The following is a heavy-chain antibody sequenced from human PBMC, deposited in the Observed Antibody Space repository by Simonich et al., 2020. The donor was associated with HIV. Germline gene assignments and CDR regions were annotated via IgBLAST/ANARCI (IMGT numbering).Heavy chain of an antibody. J-gene: IGHJ4*02. CDR1: GGSFSGNY. Sequence: QVQLQQWGAGLLKPSETLSLTCAVYGGSFSGNYWSWIRQPPGKGLEWIGEINHSGRTNNNPSLKSRVTISVDTSKNQFSRKLSSVTAADTAVYYCARRHPTTVTTPYFDYWGQGTLVTVSS. CDR3: ARRHPTTVTTPYFDY. CDR2: INHSGRT. V-gene: IGHV4-34*01. D-gene: IGHD4-17*01.